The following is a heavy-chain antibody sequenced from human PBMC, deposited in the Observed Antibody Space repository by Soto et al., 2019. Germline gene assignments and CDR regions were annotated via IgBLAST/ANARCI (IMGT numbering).Heavy chain of an antibody. CDR2: NSANNGNT. Sequence: QVQLVQSGAEVKKPGASVKVSCKASGYTFTNYGLTWVRQAPGQGLEWMGWNSANNGNTNYARKLQGRVTMTTDASTSTAYMELRSLRSDDTALYYCARVVVGDTGNWSDPWGQGTLVTVSS. CDR1: GYTFTNYG. J-gene: IGHJ5*02. D-gene: IGHD1-26*01. CDR3: ARVVVGDTGNWSDP. V-gene: IGHV1-18*01.